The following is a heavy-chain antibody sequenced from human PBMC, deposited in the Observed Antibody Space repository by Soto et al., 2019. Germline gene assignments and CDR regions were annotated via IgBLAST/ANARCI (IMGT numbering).Heavy chain of an antibody. CDR2: IYTSGST. V-gene: IGHV4-4*07. CDR3: AGTYYYGSGSYYYGMDV. Sequence: PSETLSLTCTVSGGSISSYYWSWIRQPAGKGLEWTGRIYTSGSTNYNPSLKSRVTMSEDTSKNQFSLKLSSVTAADTAVYYCAGTYYYGSGSYYYGMDVWGQGTTVTVSS. D-gene: IGHD3-10*01. J-gene: IGHJ6*02. CDR1: GGSISSYY.